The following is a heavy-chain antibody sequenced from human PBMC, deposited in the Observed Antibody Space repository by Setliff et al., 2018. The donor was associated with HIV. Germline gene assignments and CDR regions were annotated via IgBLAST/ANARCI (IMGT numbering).Heavy chain of an antibody. CDR1: GFTFSSYS. Sequence: SGESLKISCAASGFTFSSYSMNWVRQAPGKGLEWVANINEDGSEGDFGDSVKARFTISRDNAKNSLYLQMSSLRAEDTAVYYCARDQGYDILTGSRHDYWGQGTLVTVSS. D-gene: IGHD3-9*01. CDR2: INEDGSEG. CDR3: ARDQGYDILTGSRHDY. J-gene: IGHJ4*02. V-gene: IGHV3-7*03.